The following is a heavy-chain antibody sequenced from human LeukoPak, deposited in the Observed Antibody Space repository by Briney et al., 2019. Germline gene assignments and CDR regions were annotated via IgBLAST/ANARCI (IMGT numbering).Heavy chain of an antibody. J-gene: IGHJ4*02. CDR2: ISAYNGNT. D-gene: IGHD2-2*01. Sequence: GASVKVSCKASGYTFTSYGISWVRQAPGQGLEWMGWISAYNGNTNYAQKLQGRVTITRDTSASTAYMELSSLRSEDTAVYYRARGYCSSTSCYAIDYWGQGTLVTVSS. V-gene: IGHV1-18*01. CDR1: GYTFTSYG. CDR3: ARGYCSSTSCYAIDY.